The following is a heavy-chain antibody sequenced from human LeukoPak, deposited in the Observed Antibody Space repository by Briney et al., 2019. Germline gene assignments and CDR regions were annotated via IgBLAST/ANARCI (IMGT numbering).Heavy chain of an antibody. J-gene: IGHJ4*02. CDR3: ATSPRGSKPYYFDY. CDR2: IYYSGST. V-gene: IGHV4-39*07. D-gene: IGHD6-13*01. CDR1: GGSISSSSYY. Sequence: PSETLSLTCTVSGGSISSSSYYWGWIRQPPGKGLEWIGSIYYSGSTYYNPSLKSRVTISVDTSKNQFSLKLSSVTAADTAVYYCATSPRGSKPYYFDYWGQGTLVTASS.